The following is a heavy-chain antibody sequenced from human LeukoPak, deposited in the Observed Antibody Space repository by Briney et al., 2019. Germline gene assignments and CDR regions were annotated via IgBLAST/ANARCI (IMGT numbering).Heavy chain of an antibody. CDR2: IYYSGTT. D-gene: IGHD2-15*01. J-gene: IGHJ5*02. CDR1: GGSISSSSYY. Sequence: SEPLSLTCSVSGGSISSSSYYWAWIRQPPGKGLEWIGSIYYSGTTYYKPSLKSRLTISVDTSKNHFSLKLSSVTAADTAVYYCAREIGGSADTWGQGAPVSDPS. V-gene: IGHV4-39*02. CDR3: AREIGGSADT.